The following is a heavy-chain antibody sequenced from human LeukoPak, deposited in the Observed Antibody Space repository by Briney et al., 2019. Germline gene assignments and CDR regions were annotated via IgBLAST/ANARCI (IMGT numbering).Heavy chain of an antibody. CDR3: ARRVCSSTSCYAGSTDAFDI. CDR2: IYPGDSDT. D-gene: IGHD2-2*01. Sequence: GESLKISCKGSGYSFTSYWIGWVRQMPGKGLEWMGIIYPGDSDTRYSPSFQGQVTISADKSISTAYLQWSSLKASDTATYYCARRVCSSTSCYAGSTDAFDIWGQGTMVTVSS. J-gene: IGHJ3*02. CDR1: GYSFTSYW. V-gene: IGHV5-51*01.